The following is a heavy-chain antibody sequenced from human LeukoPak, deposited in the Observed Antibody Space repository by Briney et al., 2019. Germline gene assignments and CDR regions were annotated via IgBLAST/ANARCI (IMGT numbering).Heavy chain of an antibody. V-gene: IGHV4-61*02. Sequence: SETLSLTCTVSGDSISTENNYWTWFRQSPGKGLEWIGRIYTSGSTNYNPSLKSRVTMSVDTSKNQFSLKLSSVTAADTAVYYCARENIGEYYYDSSGYHFDYWGQGTLVTVSS. J-gene: IGHJ4*02. CDR1: GDSISTENNY. CDR3: ARENIGEYYYDSSGYHFDY. CDR2: IYTSGST. D-gene: IGHD3-22*01.